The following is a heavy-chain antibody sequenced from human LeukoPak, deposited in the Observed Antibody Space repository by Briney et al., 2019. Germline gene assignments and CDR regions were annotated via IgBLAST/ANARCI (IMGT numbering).Heavy chain of an antibody. J-gene: IGHJ4*02. Sequence: GGSLRLSCAASGFIVSNNYMSWVRQAPGKRLEWVSVIYSGGSTYYADSVKGRFTISRDDSKNTLYLQMNSLRAEDTAVYHCARVNTPPHHYFDYWGQGTLVTDSS. CDR1: GFIVSNNY. V-gene: IGHV3-53*01. CDR3: ARVNTPPHHYFDY. CDR2: IYSGGST.